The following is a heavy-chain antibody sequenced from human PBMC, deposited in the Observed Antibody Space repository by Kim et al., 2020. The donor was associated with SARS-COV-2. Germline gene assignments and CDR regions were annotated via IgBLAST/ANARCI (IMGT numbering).Heavy chain of an antibody. CDR3: VRVMFSASGPPFFFDF. V-gene: IGHV3-21*01. CDR2: IGNTSPYI. Sequence: GGSLRLSCAASGFTFSSYSMNWVRQAPGMGLEWVSSIGNTSPYIYSAHSVKGRFTISRDDAENSLYLQMNSLRAEDTAVYYCVRVMFSASGPPFFFDFWGQRILVTVSS. J-gene: IGHJ4*02. CDR1: GFTFSSYS. D-gene: IGHD1-26*01.